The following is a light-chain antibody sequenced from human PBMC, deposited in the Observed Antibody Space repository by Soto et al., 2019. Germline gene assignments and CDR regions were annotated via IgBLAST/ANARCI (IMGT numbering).Light chain of an antibody. CDR2: DVT. CDR1: SSDVGGYNY. CDR3: SSYTSSSTYV. Sequence: QSALTQPASVSGSPGQWITISCTGTSSDVGGYNYVSWYQQHPGKAPKLMIYDVTNRPSGVSNRFSGPKSGNTASLTISGLQAEDEADYYCSSYTSSSTYVFGTGTKVTVL. J-gene: IGLJ1*01. V-gene: IGLV2-14*01.